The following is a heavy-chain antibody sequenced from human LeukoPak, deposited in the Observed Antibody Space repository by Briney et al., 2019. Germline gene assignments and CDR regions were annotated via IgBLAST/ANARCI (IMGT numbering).Heavy chain of an antibody. Sequence: GGSPRLSCAASGFTFSSYSMNWVRQAPGKGLEWVSSISSSSSYIYYADSVKGRFTISRDNAKNSLYLQMSSLRAEDTAVYYCARDGNVVATIGLDYWGQGTLVTVSS. V-gene: IGHV3-21*01. CDR1: GFTFSSYS. J-gene: IGHJ4*02. CDR3: ARDGNVVATIGLDY. D-gene: IGHD5-12*01. CDR2: ISSSSSYI.